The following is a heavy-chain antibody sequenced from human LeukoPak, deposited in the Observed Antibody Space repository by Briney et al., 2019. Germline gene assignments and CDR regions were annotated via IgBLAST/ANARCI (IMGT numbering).Heavy chain of an antibody. J-gene: IGHJ6*03. CDR2: ISYDGSNK. Sequence: PGGSLRLSCAASGFTFSDYYMSWIRQAPGKGLEWVAVISYDGSNKYYADSVKGRFTISRDNSKNTLYLQMNSLRAEDTAVYYCARDPQLVQNYYMDVWGKGTTVTVSS. CDR1: GFTFSDYY. D-gene: IGHD6-6*01. CDR3: ARDPQLVQNYYMDV. V-gene: IGHV3-30-3*01.